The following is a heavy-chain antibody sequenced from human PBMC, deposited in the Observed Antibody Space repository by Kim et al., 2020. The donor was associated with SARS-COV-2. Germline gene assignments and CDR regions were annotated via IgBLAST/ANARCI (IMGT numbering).Heavy chain of an antibody. CDR3: AKGGEYSYCYVDV. CDR2: ISYDGSNK. D-gene: IGHD5-18*01. CDR1: GFTFSSYG. J-gene: IGHJ6*03. Sequence: GGSLRLSCAASGFTFSSYGMHWVRQAPGKGLEWVAVISYDGSNKYYADSVKGRFTISRDNSKNTLYLQMNSLRAEDTAVYYCAKGGEYSYCYVDVWGKGTPVTVSS. V-gene: IGHV3-30*18.